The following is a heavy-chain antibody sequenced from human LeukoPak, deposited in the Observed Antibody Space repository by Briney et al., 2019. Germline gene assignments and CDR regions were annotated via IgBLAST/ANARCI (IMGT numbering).Heavy chain of an antibody. Sequence: GGPLRLSCAASGFTFGDYGMSWVRQAPGKGLEWVSGINWNGGSTGYADSVKGRFTISRDNAKYSLYLQMNSLRAEDTAFYYCAAQGYCSDGSCSWGQGTLVTVSS. V-gene: IGHV3-20*04. D-gene: IGHD2-15*01. CDR2: INWNGGST. J-gene: IGHJ5*02. CDR3: AAQGYCSDGSCS. CDR1: GFTFGDYG.